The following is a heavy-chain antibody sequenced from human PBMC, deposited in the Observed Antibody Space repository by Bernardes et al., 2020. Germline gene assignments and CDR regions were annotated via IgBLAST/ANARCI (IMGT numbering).Heavy chain of an antibody. CDR3: ARFLNYCTNGVCYRWFDP. J-gene: IGHJ5*02. Sequence: ASVKVSCKASGYTFTSYDINWVRQATGQGLEWMGWMNPNSGNTGYAQKFQGRVTMTRNTSISTAYMELSSLRSEDTAVYYCARFLNYCTNGVCYRWFDPWGQGTLVTVSS. D-gene: IGHD2-8*01. CDR1: GYTFTSYD. CDR2: MNPNSGNT. V-gene: IGHV1-8*01.